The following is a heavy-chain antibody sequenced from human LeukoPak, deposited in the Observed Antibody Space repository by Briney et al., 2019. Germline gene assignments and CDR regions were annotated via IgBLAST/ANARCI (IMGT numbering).Heavy chain of an antibody. Sequence: PGGSLRLSCAASGFTFSDYYMSWIRQAPGKGLEWVSYISSSDSTIYYADSVKGRFTISRDNSKNTLYLQMNSLRAEDTAVYYCARGANYYDSSGYYDYWGQGTLVTVSS. CDR2: ISSSDSTI. V-gene: IGHV3-11*04. CDR3: ARGANYYDSSGYYDY. CDR1: GFTFSDYY. D-gene: IGHD3-22*01. J-gene: IGHJ4*02.